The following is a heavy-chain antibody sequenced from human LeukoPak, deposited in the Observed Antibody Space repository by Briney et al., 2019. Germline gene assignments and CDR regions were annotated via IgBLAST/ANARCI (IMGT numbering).Heavy chain of an antibody. V-gene: IGHV3-30*18. Sequence: PGGSLRLSCAASVFTFSSYGMHWVRQAPGKGLEWVAVISYDGRNKFYVDPVKGRFTFSRDNSKNTLYLQMNSLRAEDTAVYYCAKDSQLDYWGQGTLVTVSS. CDR2: ISYDGRNK. J-gene: IGHJ4*02. CDR1: VFTFSSYG. CDR3: AKDSQLDY. D-gene: IGHD1-1*01.